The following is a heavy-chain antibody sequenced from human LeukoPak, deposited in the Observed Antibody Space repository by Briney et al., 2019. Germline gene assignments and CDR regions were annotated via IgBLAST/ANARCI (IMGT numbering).Heavy chain of an antibody. Sequence: GGSLRLSCAASGFTFSSYGMSWVRQAPGKGLEWVSAISGSGGSTYYADSVKGRFTISRDNSKNTLYLQMNSLRAEDTAVYYCAKSRIDNWNDAYFDYWGQGTLVTVSS. J-gene: IGHJ4*02. CDR3: AKSRIDNWNDAYFDY. CDR1: GFTFSSYG. CDR2: ISGSGGST. D-gene: IGHD1-20*01. V-gene: IGHV3-23*01.